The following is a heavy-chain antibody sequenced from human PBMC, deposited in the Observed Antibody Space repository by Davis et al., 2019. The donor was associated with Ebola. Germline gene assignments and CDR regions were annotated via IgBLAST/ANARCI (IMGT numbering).Heavy chain of an antibody. CDR3: ARGSGYYSELIDY. D-gene: IGHD3-22*01. CDR2: INAGNGNT. J-gene: IGHJ4*02. V-gene: IGHV1-3*01. Sequence: ASVKVSCKASGYTFTSYAMHWVRQAPGQRLEWMGWINAGNGNTKYSQKFQGRVTITRDTSASTAYMELSSLRSEDTAVYYCARGSGYYSELIDYWGQGTLVIVSS. CDR1: GYTFTSYA.